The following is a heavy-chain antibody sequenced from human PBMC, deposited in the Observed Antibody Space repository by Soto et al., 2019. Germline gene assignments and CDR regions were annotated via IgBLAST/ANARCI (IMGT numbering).Heavy chain of an antibody. V-gene: IGHV1-18*01. CDR1: GYTFTSYG. D-gene: IGHD3-10*01. J-gene: IGHJ6*02. CDR2: ISAYNGNT. CDR3: ARPLKTYYYGSGSSYYYYGMDV. Sequence: QVQLVQYGAEVKKPGASVMVSCKASGYTFTSYGISWVRQAPGQGLEWMGWISAYNGNTNYAQKLQGRVTMTTDTSTSTAYMELRSLRSDDTAVYYCARPLKTYYYGSGSSYYYYGMDVWGQGTTVTVSS.